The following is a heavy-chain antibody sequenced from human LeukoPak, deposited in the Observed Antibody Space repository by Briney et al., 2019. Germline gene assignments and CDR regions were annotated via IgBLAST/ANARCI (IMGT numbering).Heavy chain of an antibody. D-gene: IGHD6-19*01. V-gene: IGHV4-59*01. CDR3: ARHTGSGWHFDY. J-gene: IGHJ4*02. CDR2: ISYSGST. CDR1: GGSINSYY. Sequence: SETLSLTCTVSGGSINSYYWSWIRQPPGKGLEWIGYISYSGSTNYNPSLKSRVTISVDTSKNQFSLKLSSVTAADTAVYYCARHTGSGWHFDYWGQGTLVTVSS.